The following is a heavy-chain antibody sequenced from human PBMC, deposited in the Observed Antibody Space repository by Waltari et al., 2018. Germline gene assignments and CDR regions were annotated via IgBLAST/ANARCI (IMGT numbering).Heavy chain of an antibody. CDR3: ARDGYSNSFDY. Sequence: YWSWIRQPPGKGLEWIGYIYYSGSTYYNPSLKSRVTISVDTSKNQFSLKLSSVTAADTAVYYCARDGYSNSFDYWGQGTLVTVSS. CDR1: Y. J-gene: IGHJ4*02. D-gene: IGHD4-4*01. V-gene: IGHV4-30-4*08. CDR2: IYYSGST.